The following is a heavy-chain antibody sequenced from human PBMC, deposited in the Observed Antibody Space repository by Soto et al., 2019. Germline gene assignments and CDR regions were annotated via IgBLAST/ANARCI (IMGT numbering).Heavy chain of an antibody. V-gene: IGHV5-51*01. CDR3: ARRGVEMAKWKNRAFDI. CDR2: IYPGDSDT. J-gene: IGHJ3*02. CDR1: GYSFTSYW. Sequence: GDSLKISCKGSGYSFTSYWIGWVRQMPGKGLEWMGIIYPGDSDTRYSPSFQGQVTISADKSISTAYLQWSSLKASDTAMYYCARRGVEMAKWKNRAFDICGQRTMVTVSS. D-gene: IGHD1-20*01.